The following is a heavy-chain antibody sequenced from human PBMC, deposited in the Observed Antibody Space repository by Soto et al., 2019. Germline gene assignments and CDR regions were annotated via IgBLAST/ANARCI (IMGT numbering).Heavy chain of an antibody. V-gene: IGHV4-34*01. D-gene: IGHD6-19*01. CDR3: ASVSVAGYSG. J-gene: IGHJ4*02. Sequence: QVQLQQWGAGLLKPSETLSLTCAVYGGSFSGYYWSWIRQPPGKGLEWIGEINHSGSTNYNPSLKSRVTLSVDTPKNQFSLKLGSVTAADTAVYYCASVSVAGYSGWGQGTLVTVSS. CDR2: INHSGST. CDR1: GGSFSGYY.